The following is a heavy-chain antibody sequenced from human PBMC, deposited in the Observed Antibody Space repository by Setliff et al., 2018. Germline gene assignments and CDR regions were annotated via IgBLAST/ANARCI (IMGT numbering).Heavy chain of an antibody. CDR2: IYYDDER. Sequence: SGPTLVNPTPPLTLTYNFSGFSLTTNGVGVGWIRQPPGKALEWLALIYYDDERSYNPSVKNRLTITKDTSKHQVVLTMTNVDPVDTATYYCSRGFWSGYFVLDFWGQGSPVTVSS. D-gene: IGHD3-3*01. V-gene: IGHV2-5*02. CDR3: SRGFWSGYFVLDF. CDR1: GFSLTTNGVG. J-gene: IGHJ4*02.